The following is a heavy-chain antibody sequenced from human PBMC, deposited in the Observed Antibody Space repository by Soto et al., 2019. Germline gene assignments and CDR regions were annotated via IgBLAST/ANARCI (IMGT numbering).Heavy chain of an antibody. Sequence: GGSLRLSCAASGFAFSSYAMSWVRQAPGKGLEWVSAISGSGGSTYYADSVKGRFTISRDNSKNTLYLQMNSLRAEDTAVYYCAKDDSSSWPVNWFDPWGQGTLVTVSS. CDR1: GFAFSSYA. CDR3: AKDDSSSWPVNWFDP. V-gene: IGHV3-23*01. D-gene: IGHD6-13*01. J-gene: IGHJ5*02. CDR2: ISGSGGST.